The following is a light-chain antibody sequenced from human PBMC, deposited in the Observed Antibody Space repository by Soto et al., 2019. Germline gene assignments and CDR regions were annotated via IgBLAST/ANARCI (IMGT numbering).Light chain of an antibody. CDR1: SSDFGDYNL. CDR2: EGG. Sequence: QSALTQPASVSGSPGQSITISCTGTSSDFGDYNLVSWYQQHPGKAPKLMIYEGGQRPSGVSNRFSASASGTTASLTISGLQAEDEADYYCCSSAYSDTYVFAPGTKVTVL. V-gene: IGLV2-23*01. CDR3: CSSAYSDTYV. J-gene: IGLJ1*01.